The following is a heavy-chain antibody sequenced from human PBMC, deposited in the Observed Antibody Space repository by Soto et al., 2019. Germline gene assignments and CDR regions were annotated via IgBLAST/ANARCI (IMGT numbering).Heavy chain of an antibody. CDR3: ARAYPKSWEVRYNWNYDPKVLDP. D-gene: IGHD1-7*01. CDR2: ISSSSSYI. V-gene: IGHV3-21*04. J-gene: IGHJ5*02. Sequence: GSLRLSCAASGFTFSSYSMNWVRQAPGKGLEWVSPISSSSSYIYYADSVKGRFTISRDNAKNSLYLQMNSLRAEDTAVYYCARAYPKSWEVRYNWNYDPKVLDPWGQGTLVTVSS. CDR1: GFTFSSYS.